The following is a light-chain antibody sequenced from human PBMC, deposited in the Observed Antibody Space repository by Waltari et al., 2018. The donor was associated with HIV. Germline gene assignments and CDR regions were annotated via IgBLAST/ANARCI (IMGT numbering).Light chain of an antibody. CDR2: AAS. CDR3: QKYDSAPYT. CDR1: QGISNY. Sequence: DIQMTQSPSSLSASVGDRVTITCRASQGISNYLAWYQQKPGKVPKLLIYAASTLLSGVPSRFSGSGSGADFTLSIGSLQPEDVATYYCQKYDSAPYTFGQGTKLEIK. V-gene: IGKV1-27*01. J-gene: IGKJ2*01.